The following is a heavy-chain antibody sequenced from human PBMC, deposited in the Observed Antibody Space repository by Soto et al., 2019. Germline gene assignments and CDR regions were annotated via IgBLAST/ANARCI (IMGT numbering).Heavy chain of an antibody. Sequence: PGGSLRLCCAASGFTFSSYWMHWVRQAPGKGLVWVSRINSDGSSTSYADSVKGRFTISRDNAKNTLYLQMNSLRAEDTAVYYCAREAGRAGYGSGSYSPYYYYYYYGMDVWGQGTTVTVSS. CDR2: INSDGSST. J-gene: IGHJ6*02. CDR1: GFTFSSYW. D-gene: IGHD3-10*01. CDR3: AREAGRAGYGSGSYSPYYYYYYYGMDV. V-gene: IGHV3-74*01.